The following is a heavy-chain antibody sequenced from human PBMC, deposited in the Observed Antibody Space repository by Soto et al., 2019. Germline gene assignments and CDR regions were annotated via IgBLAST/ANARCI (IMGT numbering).Heavy chain of an antibody. CDR3: ASPGRGDLGGRYFDY. Sequence: QVQLVQSGAEVKKPGSSVKVSCKASGGTFSSYTISWVRQAPGQGLEWMGRIIPILGIANYAQKFQGRVTITADKSTSTAYMELSSLRSEDTAVYYCASPGRGDLGGRYFDYWGQGTLVTVSS. D-gene: IGHD3-10*01. J-gene: IGHJ4*02. V-gene: IGHV1-69*02. CDR2: IIPILGIA. CDR1: GGTFSSYT.